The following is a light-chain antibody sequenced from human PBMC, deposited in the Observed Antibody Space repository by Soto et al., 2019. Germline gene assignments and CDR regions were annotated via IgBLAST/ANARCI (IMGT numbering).Light chain of an antibody. CDR3: QQYGSSGT. CDR2: KAS. V-gene: IGKV1-5*03. Sequence: DIQMTQSPSTLSGSVGDRVTITCRASQTISSWLAWYQQKPGKAPKLLIYKASTLKSGVPSRFSGSGSGTEFTLTISSLQPEDFAVYHCQQYGSSGTFGQGTKVDIK. CDR1: QTISSW. J-gene: IGKJ1*01.